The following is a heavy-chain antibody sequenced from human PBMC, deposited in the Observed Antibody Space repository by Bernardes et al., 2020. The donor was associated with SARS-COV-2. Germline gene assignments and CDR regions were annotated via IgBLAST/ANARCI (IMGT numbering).Heavy chain of an antibody. CDR2: VYYTGTT. Sequence: SETLSLTCSVSGASIGRGYYWSWIRQFPGKGLEWLGYVYYTGTTYYNSSLKSRLSISVDTSENQFSLRLSSVTAADTAVYYCARDSGPTDVRAFEIWGRGTWVTASSAPTKGPSVFPLAPCYRSTTESTAALGCLVKDFDFWGQGTQVTVSS. V-gene: IGHV4-31*03. CDR1: GASIGRGYY. CDR3: ARDSGPTDVRAFEIWGRGTWVTASSAPTKGPSVFPLAPCYRSTTESTAALGCLVKDFDF. D-gene: IGHD2-15*01. J-gene: IGHJ4*02.